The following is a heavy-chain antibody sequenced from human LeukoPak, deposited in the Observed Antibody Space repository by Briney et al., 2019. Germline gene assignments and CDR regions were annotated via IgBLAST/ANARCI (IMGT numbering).Heavy chain of an antibody. CDR1: GGSFSGYY. Sequence: SETLSLTCAVYGGSFSGYYWSWIRQPPGKGLEWIGEINHSGSTNYNPSLKSRVTISVDTSKNQFSRKLSSVTAADTAVYYCARGRFRGMITFGGVATFDYWGQGTLVTVSS. D-gene: IGHD3-16*01. CDR2: INHSGST. V-gene: IGHV4-34*01. J-gene: IGHJ4*02. CDR3: ARGRFRGMITFGGVATFDY.